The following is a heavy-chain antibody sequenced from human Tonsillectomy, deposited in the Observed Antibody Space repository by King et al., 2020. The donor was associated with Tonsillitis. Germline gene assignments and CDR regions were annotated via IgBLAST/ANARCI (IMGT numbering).Heavy chain of an antibody. V-gene: IGHV4-34*01. J-gene: IGHJ4*02. CDR2: ISHSGVT. CDR3: ARDPYGPFDY. CDR1: GGSFSGNF. D-gene: IGHD3-10*01. Sequence: VQLQQWGAGLLKPSETLSLTCAVYGGSFSGNFWSWIRQPPGKGLEWIGEISHSGVTDYSPSLKSRVTISIDTSKNQFSLKLTSVTAADTAVYFCARDPYGPFDYWGQGTLVTVSS.